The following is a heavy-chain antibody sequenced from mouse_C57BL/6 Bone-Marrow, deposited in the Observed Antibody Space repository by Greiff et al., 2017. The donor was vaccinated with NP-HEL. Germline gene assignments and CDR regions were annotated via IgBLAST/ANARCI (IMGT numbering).Heavy chain of an antibody. J-gene: IGHJ2*01. D-gene: IGHD2-1*01. Sequence: QVQLQQSDAELVKPGASVKISCKVSGYTFTDHTIHWMKQRPEQGLEWIGYIYPRDGSTKYNEKFKGKATLTADKSSSTAYMQLNILTSEDSAVYFCARGREIYYCNPYYFDYWGQGTTLTVSS. CDR2: IYPRDGST. CDR3: ARGREIYYCNPYYFDY. V-gene: IGHV1-78*01. CDR1: GYTFTDHT.